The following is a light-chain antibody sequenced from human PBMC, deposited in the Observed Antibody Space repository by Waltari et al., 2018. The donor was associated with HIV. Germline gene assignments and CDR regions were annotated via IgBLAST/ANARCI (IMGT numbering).Light chain of an antibody. CDR1: SSNIGAGYD. CDR2: GNS. J-gene: IGLJ1*01. V-gene: IGLV1-40*01. CDR3: QSYDSNLSGATV. Sequence: QSVLTQPPSVSGAPGQRVTISCTGSSSNIGAGYDVHWYQQLPGTAPKVLIYGNSNRPSGVPDRFSGSKSGTSASLAITVLQAEDEADYYCQSYDSNLSGATVFGTGTKVTVL.